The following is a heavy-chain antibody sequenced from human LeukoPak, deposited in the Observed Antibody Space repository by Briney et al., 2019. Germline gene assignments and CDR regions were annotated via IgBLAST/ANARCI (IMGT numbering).Heavy chain of an antibody. CDR1: GYTFTSYG. CDR3: ARDPSAYYYDSRTWGSGFDY. D-gene: IGHD3-22*01. CDR2: ISAYNGNT. J-gene: IGHJ4*02. Sequence: ASVKVSCTVSGYTFTSYGISWVRQAPGQGLEWMGWISAYNGNTNYAQKLQGRVTMTTDTSTSTAYMELRSLRSDDTAVYYCARDPSAYYYDSRTWGSGFDYWGQGTLVTVSS. V-gene: IGHV1-18*01.